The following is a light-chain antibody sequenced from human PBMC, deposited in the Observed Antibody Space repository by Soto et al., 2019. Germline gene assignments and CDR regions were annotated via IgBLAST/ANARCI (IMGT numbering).Light chain of an antibody. CDR1: QSVSGY. CDR3: QQYNKWPPVT. V-gene: IGKV3-15*01. Sequence: EIVMTQSPGTLSVFPGERVTLSCRASQSVSGYLDWFQQKPGQAPRLLIHGASTRATGIPARFSGSGSGTEFTLTISSLQSEDFAAYYCQQYNKWPPVTFGGGTKVDI. CDR2: GAS. J-gene: IGKJ4*01.